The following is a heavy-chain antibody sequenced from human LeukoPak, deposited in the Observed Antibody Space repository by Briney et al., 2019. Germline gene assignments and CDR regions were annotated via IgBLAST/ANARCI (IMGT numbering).Heavy chain of an antibody. V-gene: IGHV4-59*01. CDR3: ARFPGSAEYRHYYYMDV. Sequence: PSETLSLTCTVSGASISHYFWSWIRQPPGKGLESIGNIYYTGISNYNPSLKSRVTISVDTSKNQFSLKLSSVIAADTAVYYCARFPGSAEYRHYYYMDVWGKGTTVTVSS. J-gene: IGHJ6*03. CDR1: GASISHYF. CDR2: IYYTGIS. D-gene: IGHD2-15*01.